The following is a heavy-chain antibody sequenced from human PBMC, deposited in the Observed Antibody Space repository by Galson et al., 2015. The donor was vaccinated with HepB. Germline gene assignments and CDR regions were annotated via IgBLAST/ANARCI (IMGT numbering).Heavy chain of an antibody. J-gene: IGHJ6*03. V-gene: IGHV1-18*01. CDR3: ARVANRSSWHRYYYYYMDV. CDR2: ISAYNGNT. CDR1: GYTFTSYG. Sequence: SVKVSCKASGYTFTSYGISWVRQAPGQGLEWMGWISAYNGNTNYAQKLQGRVTMTTDTSTSTAYMELRSLRSDDTAVYYCARVANRSSWHRYYYYYMDVWGKGTTVTVSS. D-gene: IGHD6-13*01.